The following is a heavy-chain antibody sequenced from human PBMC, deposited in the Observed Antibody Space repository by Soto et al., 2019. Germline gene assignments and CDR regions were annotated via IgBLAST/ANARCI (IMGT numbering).Heavy chain of an antibody. Sequence: QVQLVESGGGVVQPGGSLRLSCEGSGFPFRSYGIQWVRQAPGKGLEWLGLIWNDGSHAYYPDSVKGRFTISRDNSKNTVFLQVSNLRAEDTAVYFCARDQTDSGGYSDSWGQGTLVTVSS. CDR3: ARDQTDSGGYSDS. V-gene: IGHV3-33*01. D-gene: IGHD2-15*01. J-gene: IGHJ4*02. CDR1: GFPFRSYG. CDR2: IWNDGSHA.